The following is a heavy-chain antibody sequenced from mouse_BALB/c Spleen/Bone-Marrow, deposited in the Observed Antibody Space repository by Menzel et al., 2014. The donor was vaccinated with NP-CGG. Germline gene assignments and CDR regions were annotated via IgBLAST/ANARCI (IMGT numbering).Heavy chain of an antibody. V-gene: IGHV4-1*02. CDR1: GFDFSGFW. CDR3: ARLGYYGGFAY. Sequence: EVMLVESGGGLVQPGGSLKLSCAASGFDFSGFWMGWVRQAPGKGLEWIGEINPDSSTINYTPPLKDRFIISRDNAKNTLCLQMSKVRSEDTALYYCARLGYYGGFAYWGQGTLVTVSA. D-gene: IGHD2-3*01. J-gene: IGHJ3*01. CDR2: INPDSSTI.